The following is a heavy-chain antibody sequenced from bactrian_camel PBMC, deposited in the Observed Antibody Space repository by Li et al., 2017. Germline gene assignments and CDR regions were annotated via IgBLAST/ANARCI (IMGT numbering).Heavy chain of an antibody. Sequence: VQLVESGGGLVRPGGSLRLSCKASGFTFSSYYMSWVRQAPGEGLEWVSAITSGGGVTYYADSVKGRLTISRDNAENTLYLQMNSLKTEDTAVYYCATYLRKHWVVATVDWAYWGQGTQVTVS. J-gene: IGHJ4*01. CDR3: ATYLRKHWVVATVDWAY. V-gene: IGHV3S40*01. D-gene: IGHD6*01. CDR1: GFTFSSYY. CDR2: ITSGGGVT.